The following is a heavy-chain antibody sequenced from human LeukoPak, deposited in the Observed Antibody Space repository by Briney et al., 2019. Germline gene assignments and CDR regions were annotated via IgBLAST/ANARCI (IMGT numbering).Heavy chain of an antibody. V-gene: IGHV3-23*01. CDR2: ISGSGGST. CDR3: AKHLFWFGEFSNFDY. J-gene: IGHJ4*02. Sequence: GGSLRLSCAASGFAFTSYAMSWVRQAPGKGLEWVSAISGSGGSTYYADSVKGRFTISRDNSKNTLYLQMNSLRAEDTAVYYCAKHLFWFGEFSNFDYWGQGTPVTVSS. CDR1: GFAFTSYA. D-gene: IGHD3-10*01.